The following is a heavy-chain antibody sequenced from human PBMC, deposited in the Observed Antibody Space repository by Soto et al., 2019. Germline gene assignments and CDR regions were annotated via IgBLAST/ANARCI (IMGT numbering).Heavy chain of an antibody. D-gene: IGHD3-22*01. CDR1: GGSISSGDYY. V-gene: IGHV4-31*03. CDR2: IYSSGST. J-gene: IGHJ3*02. Sequence: QVQLQESGPGLVKPSQTLSLTCTVSGGSISSGDYYWSWIRHHPGKGLEWIGYIYSSGSTYYNPSISSRVSISADTSKNQFSLRLSSVTAADTAVYYWVRDYDYETSRNDAFDIWGQGTMVTVSS. CDR3: VRDYDYETSRNDAFDI.